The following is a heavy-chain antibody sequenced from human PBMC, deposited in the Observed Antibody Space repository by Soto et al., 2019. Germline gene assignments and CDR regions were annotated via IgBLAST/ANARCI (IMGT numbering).Heavy chain of an antibody. CDR3: AREIPTYY. CDR2: ISSSSSTI. J-gene: IGHJ4*02. CDR1: GFTFSSYS. V-gene: IGHV3-48*02. D-gene: IGHD2-21*01. Sequence: EVQLVESGGGLVQPGGSLRLSCAASGFTFSSYSMNWVRQAPGKGLEWVSYISSSSSTIYYADSVKGRFTISSDNAKNALHLQMSSLRNEDTAVYYCAREIPTYYWGQGTLVTVSS.